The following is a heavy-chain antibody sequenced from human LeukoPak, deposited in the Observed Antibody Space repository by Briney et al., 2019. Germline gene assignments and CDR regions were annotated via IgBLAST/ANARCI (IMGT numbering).Heavy chain of an antibody. CDR2: ISSSSSTI. CDR1: GFTFSSYS. J-gene: IGHJ4*02. D-gene: IGHD4-17*01. CDR3: ARGGYGDYIFSDFDY. Sequence: GGSLRLSCAASGFTFSSYSMNWVRQAPGKGLEWVSYISSSSSTIYYADSVKGRFTISRDNAKNSLYLQMNSLRAEDTAVYYYARGGYGDYIFSDFDYWGQGTLVTVSS. V-gene: IGHV3-48*04.